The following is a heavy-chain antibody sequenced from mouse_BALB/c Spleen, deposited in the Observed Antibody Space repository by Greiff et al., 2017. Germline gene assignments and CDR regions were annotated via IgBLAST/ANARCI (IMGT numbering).Heavy chain of an antibody. CDR3: ARGGYDEVAY. V-gene: IGHV1-87*01. J-gene: IGHJ3*01. Sequence: QVQLKESGAELARPGASVKLSCKASGYTFTSYWMQWVKQRPGQGLEWIGAIYPGDGDTRYTQKFKGKATLTADKSSSTAYMQLSSLASEDSAVYYCARGGYDEVAYWGQGTLVTVSA. D-gene: IGHD2-2*01. CDR1: GYTFTSYW. CDR2: IYPGDGDT.